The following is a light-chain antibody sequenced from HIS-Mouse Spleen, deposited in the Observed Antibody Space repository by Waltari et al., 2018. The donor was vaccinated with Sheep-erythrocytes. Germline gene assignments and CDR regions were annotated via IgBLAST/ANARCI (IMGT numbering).Light chain of an antibody. J-gene: IGKJ1*01. CDR1: QGISSA. CDR3: QQFNNYPRT. Sequence: AIPLTQSPSSLSASAGDRVTPTCRASQGISSALAWYQQKPGKAPKLLIYDASSLESGVPSRFSGSGSGTDFTLTISSLQPEDFATYYCQQFNNYPRTFGQGTKVEIK. CDR2: DAS. V-gene: IGKV1D-13*01.